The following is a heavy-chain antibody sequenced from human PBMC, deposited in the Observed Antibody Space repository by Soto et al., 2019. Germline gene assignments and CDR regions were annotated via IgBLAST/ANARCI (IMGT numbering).Heavy chain of an antibody. J-gene: IGHJ4*02. CDR3: ARDSVGSGYD. CDR2: IYYSGST. V-gene: IGHV4-59*01. CDR1: CGSIRSYY. Sequence: QVQLQESGPGLLTPSETLSLTCTVSCGSIRSYYWSWIRQPPGKRLEWIAYIYYSGSTNYTPSLKGRVTLSVDTYKNQASRELRSVTAADTGVYYCARDSVGSGYDWGQGTLVTVSS. D-gene: IGHD5-12*01.